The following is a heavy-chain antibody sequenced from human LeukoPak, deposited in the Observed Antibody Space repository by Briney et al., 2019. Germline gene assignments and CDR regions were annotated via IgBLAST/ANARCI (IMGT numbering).Heavy chain of an antibody. CDR1: GGSISSYY. CDR3: ASKTVRDVLTDVFDI. V-gene: IGHV4-4*07. Sequence: PSETLSLTCTVSGGSISSYYWSWIRQPAGKGLEWIGRIYTSGSTNYNPSLKSRVTMSVDTSKNQFSLKLSSVTAADTAVYYCASKTVRDVLTDVFDIWGQGTMVTVFS. D-gene: IGHD1-1*01. CDR2: IYTSGST. J-gene: IGHJ3*02.